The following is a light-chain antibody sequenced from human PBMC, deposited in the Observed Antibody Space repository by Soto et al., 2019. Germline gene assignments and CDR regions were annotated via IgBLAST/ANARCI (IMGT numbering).Light chain of an antibody. J-gene: IGKJ1*01. CDR1: QGIGNY. V-gene: IGKV1-27*01. Sequence: DIQMTQSPSSLSASVGDRVTITCRASQGIGNYLAWYQQNSGKVPKLLIYAASTLQSGVPSRFSGSRSGTDFTLTISSLQPEDVATYYCQNHNNAPWTFGQGTKV. CDR3: QNHNNAPWT. CDR2: AAS.